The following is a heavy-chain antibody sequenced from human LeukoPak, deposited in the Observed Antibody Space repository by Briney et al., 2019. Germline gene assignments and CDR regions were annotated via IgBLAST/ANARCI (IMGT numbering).Heavy chain of an antibody. CDR3: ARDGILRFLEWLGAFDI. V-gene: IGHV3-7*01. Sequence: GGSLRLSCAASGFIFSSYEMSWVRQAPGKGLEWVANIKQDGSEKYYVDSVKGRFTISRDNAKNSLYLQMNSLRAEDTAVYYCARDGILRFLEWLGAFDIWGQGTMVTVSS. J-gene: IGHJ3*02. CDR1: GFIFSSYE. CDR2: IKQDGSEK. D-gene: IGHD3-3*01.